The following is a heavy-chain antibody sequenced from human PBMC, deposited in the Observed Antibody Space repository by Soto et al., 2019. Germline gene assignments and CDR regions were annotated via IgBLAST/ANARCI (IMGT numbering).Heavy chain of an antibody. D-gene: IGHD6-13*01. CDR1: GGSISSSSYF. CDR3: ARLQQQLVL. Sequence: QLQLQESGPGLVKPSETLSLTCTVSGGSISSSSYFWGWIRQPPGKGLEWIGSIYYSGSTYSNPSLKTRVTISVDTSKHQFSLKLNFVTAADTAVYYCARLQQQLVLWGQGTLVTVSS. J-gene: IGHJ4*02. CDR2: IYYSGST. V-gene: IGHV4-39*01.